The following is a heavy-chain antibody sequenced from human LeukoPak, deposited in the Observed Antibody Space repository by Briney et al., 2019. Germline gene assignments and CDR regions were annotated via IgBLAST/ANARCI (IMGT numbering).Heavy chain of an antibody. CDR2: IYYSGST. CDR3: ARDGGGSYHFDY. V-gene: IGHV4-59*01. CDR1: GGSISSYY. Sequence: SETLSLTCTVSGGSISSYYWSWIRQPPGKGLEWIGYIYYSGSTNYNPSLKSRVTISVDTSKNQFSLKLSPVTAADTAVYYCARDGGGSYHFDYWGQGTLVTVSS. J-gene: IGHJ4*02. D-gene: IGHD1-26*01.